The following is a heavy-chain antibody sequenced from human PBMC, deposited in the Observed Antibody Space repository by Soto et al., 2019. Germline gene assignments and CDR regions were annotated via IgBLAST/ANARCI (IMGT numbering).Heavy chain of an antibody. CDR2: ISAYNGNT. D-gene: IGHD2-15*01. V-gene: IGHV1-18*01. CDR3: ARGRGRWPALDYYYYYMDV. CDR1: GYTFTSYG. Sequence: QVQLVQSGAEVKKPGASVKVSCKASGYTFTSYGISWVRQAPGQGLEWMGWISAYNGNTNYAQKLQGRVTMTTDTPTSRAYVERRRLRCDDTAVYYCARGRGRWPALDYYYYYMDVWGKSTTVTVAS. J-gene: IGHJ6*03.